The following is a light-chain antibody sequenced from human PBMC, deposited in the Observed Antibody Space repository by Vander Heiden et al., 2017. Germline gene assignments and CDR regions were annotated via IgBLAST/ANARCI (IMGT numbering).Light chain of an antibody. CDR3: AAWDDSLNGHWV. CDR1: SSNIGSNT. Sequence: QSVLTQPPSASGTPGQRVTISCSGSSSNIGSNTVNWYQQLPGTAPKLLIYSNNQRPSGVPDRFSGSKSGTSASLAISGLQSEDEADYYCAAWDDSLNGHWVFGGGTKLKVL. V-gene: IGLV1-44*01. J-gene: IGLJ3*02. CDR2: SNN.